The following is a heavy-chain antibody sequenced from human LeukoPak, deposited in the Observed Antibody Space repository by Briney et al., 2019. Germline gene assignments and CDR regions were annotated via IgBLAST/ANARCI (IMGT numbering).Heavy chain of an antibody. D-gene: IGHD4-17*01. Sequence: GGSLRLSCGASGFTFSTYWMTWVRQAPGKGLEWVANINQDGREKYYVDSVKGRFTISRDNTKNSLYLQMDSLRAEDTAVYYCARDTYGDGDYWGQGTLITVSS. J-gene: IGHJ4*02. V-gene: IGHV3-7*01. CDR2: INQDGREK. CDR3: ARDTYGDGDY. CDR1: GFTFSTYW.